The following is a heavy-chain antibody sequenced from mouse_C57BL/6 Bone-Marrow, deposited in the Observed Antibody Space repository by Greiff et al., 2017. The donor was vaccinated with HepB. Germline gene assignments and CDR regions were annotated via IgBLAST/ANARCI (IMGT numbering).Heavy chain of an antibody. CDR2: INYDGSST. V-gene: IGHV5-16*01. J-gene: IGHJ1*03. CDR3: ERAFYPWYFDF. Sequence: EVQLVESEGGLVQPGSSMKLSCTASGFTFSDYYMAWVRQVPEKGLEWVANINYDGSSTNYMDSLKGRSIISRDNAKNIRYMQLSSLKSEDTATYYCERAFYPWYFDFWGTGTTVTVSS. CDR1: GFTFSDYY. D-gene: IGHD2-3*01.